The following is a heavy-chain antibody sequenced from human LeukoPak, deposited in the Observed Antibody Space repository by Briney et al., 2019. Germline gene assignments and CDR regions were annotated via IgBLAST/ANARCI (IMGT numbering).Heavy chain of an antibody. Sequence: GGSLRLSCAASGFTFSSYWMHWVRQAPGKGLVWVSRINSDGSSTSYADSVKGRFTISRDNAKNTLYLQTNSLRAEDTAVYYCARGGPIAAAGVYFDYWGQGTLVTVSS. CDR1: GFTFSSYW. V-gene: IGHV3-74*01. CDR2: INSDGSST. J-gene: IGHJ4*02. CDR3: ARGGPIAAAGVYFDY. D-gene: IGHD6-13*01.